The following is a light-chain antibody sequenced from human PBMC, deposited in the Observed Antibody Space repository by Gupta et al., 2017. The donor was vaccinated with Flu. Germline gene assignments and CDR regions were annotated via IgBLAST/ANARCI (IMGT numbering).Light chain of an antibody. CDR2: GNS. CDR3: QSYDSSLSGVV. CDR1: SSNIGAGYD. V-gene: IGLV1-40*01. Sequence: QSELTPPPPVARTPGQRLTISGTGSSSNIGAGYDVHWYQQLPGTGPKLLLHGNSNRPSGVPDRFSGAKSGTTASLAITGLQAEDEADYYCQSYDSSLSGVVFGGGTKLTVL. J-gene: IGLJ2*01.